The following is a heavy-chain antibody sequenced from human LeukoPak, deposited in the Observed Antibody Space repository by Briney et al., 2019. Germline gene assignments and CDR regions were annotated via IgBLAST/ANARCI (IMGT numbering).Heavy chain of an antibody. D-gene: IGHD3-10*02. J-gene: IGHJ6*04. CDR1: GFTFSSYS. CDR2: MSSSDDGR. V-gene: IGHV3-23*01. Sequence: GGSLRLSCAASGFTFSSYSMNWVRQAPGKGLEWVSAMSSSDDGRYYAASVRGRFTISRDTSRSTLYLQMNSLRAEDAAVYYCAELGITMIGGVWGKGTTVTIPS. CDR3: AELGITMIGGV.